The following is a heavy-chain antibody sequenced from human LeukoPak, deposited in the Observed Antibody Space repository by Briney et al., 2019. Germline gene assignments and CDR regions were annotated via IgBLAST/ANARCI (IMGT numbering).Heavy chain of an antibody. V-gene: IGHV4-31*03. Sequence: PSETLSLTCTVSGGSISSGAYYWSWIRQHPGKGLEWIGYIYYSGSTYYNPSLKSRVTISLDTSKNQFSLKVTSVTAADTAVYYCAGHLYSATYYYWGQGTLVTISS. D-gene: IGHD1-26*01. J-gene: IGHJ4*02. CDR3: AGHLYSATYYY. CDR2: IYYSGST. CDR1: GGSISSGAYY.